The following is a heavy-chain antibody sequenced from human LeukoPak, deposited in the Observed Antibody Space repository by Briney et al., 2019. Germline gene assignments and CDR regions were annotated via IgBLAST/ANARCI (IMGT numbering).Heavy chain of an antibody. CDR3: ARDEASDLTTPFDY. D-gene: IGHD4/OR15-4a*01. J-gene: IGHJ4*02. Sequence: GGSLRLSCAASGFTFSSYSMNWVRQAPGKGLEWVSSISSSSSYIYYADSVKGRFTISRDNAKNSLYLQMNSLRAEDTAVYYCARDEASDLTTPFDYWGQGTLVTVSS. V-gene: IGHV3-21*01. CDR2: ISSSSSYI. CDR1: GFTFSSYS.